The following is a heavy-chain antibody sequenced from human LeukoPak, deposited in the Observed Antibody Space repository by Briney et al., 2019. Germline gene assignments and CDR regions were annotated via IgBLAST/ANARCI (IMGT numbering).Heavy chain of an antibody. J-gene: IGHJ6*02. CDR2: ISSSGSTI. D-gene: IGHD6-13*01. V-gene: IGHV3-48*03. CDR1: GFTFSSYE. Sequence: GGSLRLSCAASGFTFSSYEMNWVRQAPGKGLEWVSYISSSGSTIYYADSVKGRFTISRDNAKNSLYLQMNSLRAEDTAVYYCARSYSSPNEVNYYYSGMDVGGQGTTVTVSS. CDR3: ARSYSSPNEVNYYYSGMDV.